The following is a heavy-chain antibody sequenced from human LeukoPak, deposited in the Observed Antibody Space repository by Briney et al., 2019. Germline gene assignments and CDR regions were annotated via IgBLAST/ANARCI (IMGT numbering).Heavy chain of an antibody. J-gene: IGHJ4*02. D-gene: IGHD6-6*01. CDR2: ISDGGSNK. CDR3: AKGEYSSSTIDY. CDR1: GFTFSSYV. Sequence: GGSLRLSCAASGFTFSSYVMHWVRQAPGKGLEWVSVISDGGSNKYYADSVRGRFTISRDNSKNTLYLQMNSLRGEDTAVYFCAKGEYSSSTIDYWGQRTLVTVST. V-gene: IGHV3-30*18.